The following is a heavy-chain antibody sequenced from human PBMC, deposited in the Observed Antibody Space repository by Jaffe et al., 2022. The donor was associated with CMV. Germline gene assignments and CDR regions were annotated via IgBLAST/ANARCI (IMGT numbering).Heavy chain of an antibody. V-gene: IGHV2-5*01. CDR1: GFSLSTSGVG. Sequence: QITLKESGPTLVKPTQTLTLTCTFSGFSLSTSGVGVGWIRQPPGKALEWLALIYWNDDKRYSPSLKSRLTITKDTSKNQVVLTMTNMDPVDTATYYCAHSSVDIVLMVYAYNWFDPWGQGTLVTVSS. CDR3: AHSSVDIVLMVYAYNWFDP. J-gene: IGHJ5*02. D-gene: IGHD2-8*01. CDR2: IYWNDDK.